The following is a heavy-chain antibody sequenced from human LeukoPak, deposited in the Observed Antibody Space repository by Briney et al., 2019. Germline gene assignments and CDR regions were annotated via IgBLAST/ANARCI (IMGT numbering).Heavy chain of an antibody. J-gene: IGHJ3*02. CDR1: GFSFSNYW. CDR3: ARVPSAYAFDI. V-gene: IGHV3-7*01. Sequence: GGSLRLSCAASGFSFSNYWMTWVRQAPGKGLEWVANIKRDGSEEYYVDSVKGRFTISRDNAKNSLYQQMNSLRADDTAVYYCARVPSAYAFDIWGQGTMVTVSS. CDR2: IKRDGSEE. D-gene: IGHD6-6*01.